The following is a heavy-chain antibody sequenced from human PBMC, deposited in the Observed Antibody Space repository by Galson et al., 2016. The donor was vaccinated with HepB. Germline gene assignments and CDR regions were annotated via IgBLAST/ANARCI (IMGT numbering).Heavy chain of an antibody. CDR1: GYIFTTYG. D-gene: IGHD3/OR15-3a*01. CDR3: ARDRGLAYYGMYV. J-gene: IGHJ6*02. V-gene: IGHV1-18*01. Sequence: SVKVSCKASGYIFTTYGISWVRQAPGQGLEWMGWISAYNGNTNYGQKVQGRVTMTTDTSTSAAYMELRSLSSDDTAVYYCARDRGLAYYGMYVWGQGTTVTVSS. CDR2: ISAYNGNT.